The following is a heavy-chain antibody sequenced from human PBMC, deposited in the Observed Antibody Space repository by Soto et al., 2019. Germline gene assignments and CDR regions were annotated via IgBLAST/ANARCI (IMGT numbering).Heavy chain of an antibody. Sequence: QVQLQESGPGLVKPSETLSLTCTVSGGSISSYYWSWIRQPPGKGLEWIGYIYYSGSTNYNPSLKSRVTISVDTSKNQFSLKLSSVTAADTAVYYCARDLDEGSGHLWGRGTLVTVSS. CDR3: ARDLDEGSGHL. CDR2: IYYSGST. D-gene: IGHD3-10*01. V-gene: IGHV4-59*01. CDR1: GGSISSYY. J-gene: IGHJ2*01.